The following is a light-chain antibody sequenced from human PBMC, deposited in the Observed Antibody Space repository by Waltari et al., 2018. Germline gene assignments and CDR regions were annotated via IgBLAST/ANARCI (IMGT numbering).Light chain of an antibody. CDR3: QQYTGYPIT. V-gene: IGKV1-5*03. CDR2: KVS. CDR1: QSTNSR. Sequence: DIQMTQSPSTLSASVGDRVCITCRASQSTNSRLAWYQQKPGKVPRLLIYKVSNLEREVPSRFSGSGSGTEFTLTISSLQPDDLATYYCQQYTGYPITFGGGTKVEIK. J-gene: IGKJ4*01.